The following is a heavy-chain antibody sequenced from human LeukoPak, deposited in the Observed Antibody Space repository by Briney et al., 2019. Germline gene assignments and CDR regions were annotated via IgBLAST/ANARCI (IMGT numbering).Heavy chain of an antibody. CDR1: GFTFDDYA. Sequence: GGSLRLSCAAFGFTFDDYAMHWVRQAPGKGLEWVSGISWNSGSIGYADSVKGRFTISGDNAKNSLYLQMNSLRAEDTALYYCAKDIGYSYGMDVWGQGTTVTVSS. V-gene: IGHV3-9*01. CDR3: AKDIGYSYGMDV. CDR2: ISWNSGSI. J-gene: IGHJ6*02. D-gene: IGHD5-18*01.